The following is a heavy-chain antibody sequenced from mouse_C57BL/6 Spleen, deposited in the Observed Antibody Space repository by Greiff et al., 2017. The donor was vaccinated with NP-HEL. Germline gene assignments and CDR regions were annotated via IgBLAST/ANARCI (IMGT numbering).Heavy chain of an antibody. Sequence: QVQLQQPGAELVKPGASVKMSCKASGYTFTSYWITWVKQRPGQGLEWIGDIYPGSGSTNYNEKFKSKATLTVDTSSSTAYMQLSSLTSEDSAVYYCAREGMGTGYFDYWGQGTTLTVSS. V-gene: IGHV1-55*01. CDR1: GYTFTSYW. D-gene: IGHD2-14*01. J-gene: IGHJ2*01. CDR3: AREGMGTGYFDY. CDR2: IYPGSGST.